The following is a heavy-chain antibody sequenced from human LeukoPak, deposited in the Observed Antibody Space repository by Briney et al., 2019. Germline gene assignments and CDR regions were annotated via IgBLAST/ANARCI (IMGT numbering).Heavy chain of an antibody. J-gene: IGHJ4*02. Sequence: SETLSLTCAVYGGSFSGYYWSWIRQPPGKGLEWIGETNHSGSTNYNPSLKSRVTISVDTSKNQFSLKLSSVTAADTAVYYCASRSPLTMVRGGISYWDQGTLVTVSS. CDR1: GGSFSGYY. CDR3: ASRSPLTMVRGGISY. D-gene: IGHD3-10*01. CDR2: TNHSGST. V-gene: IGHV4-34*01.